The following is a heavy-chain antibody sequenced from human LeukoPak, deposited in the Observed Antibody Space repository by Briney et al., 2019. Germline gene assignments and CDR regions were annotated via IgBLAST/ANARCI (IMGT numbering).Heavy chain of an antibody. J-gene: IGHJ2*01. Sequence: GGSLRLSCAASGVTFSSYWMHWVRQAPGKGLVWVSRINSDGSSTSYADSVKGRFTISRDNAKNTLYLQMNSLRAEDTAVYYCARVRTEWYLDLWGRGTLVTVSS. D-gene: IGHD2-8*02. CDR2: INSDGSST. V-gene: IGHV3-74*01. CDR3: ARVRTEWYLDL. CDR1: GVTFSSYW.